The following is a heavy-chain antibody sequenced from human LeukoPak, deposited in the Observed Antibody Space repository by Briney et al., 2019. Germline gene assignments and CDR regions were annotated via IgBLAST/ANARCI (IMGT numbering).Heavy chain of an antibody. CDR1: GGSISNYY. CDR2: IYYSGST. Sequence: PSETLSLTCTLSGGSISNYYWNWIRQPPGKGLDWIGYIYYSGSTKYNPFLKSRVTISVDTSKNQFSLRLSSVTAADTAVYYCARGGFLDPFDPWGQGTLVTVSS. CDR3: ARGGFLDPFDP. D-gene: IGHD1-1*01. J-gene: IGHJ5*02. V-gene: IGHV4-59*01.